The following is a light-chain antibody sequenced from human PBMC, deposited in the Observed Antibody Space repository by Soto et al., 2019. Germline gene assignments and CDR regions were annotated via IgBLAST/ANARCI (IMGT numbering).Light chain of an antibody. CDR2: AAS. Sequence: DIQMTQSPSTLSASIGDRVTITCRASQTISTYLNWYQQKLGKAPTLLIYAASSLQSGVPSRFSGGGSGTDFTLTISSLQPGDFATYFCQQCYSSPRTFGQGTKVEIK. CDR1: QTISTY. V-gene: IGKV1-39*01. J-gene: IGKJ1*01. CDR3: QQCYSSPRT.